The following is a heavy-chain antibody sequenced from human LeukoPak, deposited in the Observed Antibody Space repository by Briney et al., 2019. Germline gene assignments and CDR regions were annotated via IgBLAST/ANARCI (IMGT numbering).Heavy chain of an antibody. CDR2: IYYSGST. V-gene: IGHV4-59*08. D-gene: IGHD6-13*01. J-gene: IGHJ4*02. CDR3: ARLYSSSFYYFDY. Sequence: SETLSLTCTVSGGSISSYYWSWIRQPPGKGLEWIGYIYYSGSTNYNPSLKSRVTIPVDTSKNQFSLKLSSVTAADTAVYYCARLYSSSFYYFDYWGQGTLVTVSS. CDR1: GGSISSYY.